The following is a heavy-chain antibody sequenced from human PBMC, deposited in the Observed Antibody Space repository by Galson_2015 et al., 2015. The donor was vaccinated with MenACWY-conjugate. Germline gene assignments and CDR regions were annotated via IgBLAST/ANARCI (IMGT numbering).Heavy chain of an antibody. CDR1: GFTFSSYS. Sequence: SLRLSCAASGFTFSSYSMNWVRQSPGKGLEWVSAISPNSTYIHYADSLEGRFTISRDNARNSLFLQMHSLRAEDTAVYYCARPPPARYPNYYFDIWGQGTLVTVSS. CDR2: ISPNSTYI. CDR3: ARPPPARYPNYYFDI. D-gene: IGHD1-1*01. V-gene: IGHV3-21*01. J-gene: IGHJ4*02.